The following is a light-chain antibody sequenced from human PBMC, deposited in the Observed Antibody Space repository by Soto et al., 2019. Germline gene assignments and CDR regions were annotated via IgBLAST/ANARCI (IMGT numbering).Light chain of an antibody. V-gene: IGLV1-40*01. Sequence: QTVLTQPPSVSGAPGQRVTISCTGSNSNIGAGFGVQWYQQFPRTAPRLLIYSNTNRPSGVPDRFSASKSGTSASLAITGLRADDEADYYCQSFDINVLELIFGVGTKVTVL. CDR1: NSNIGAGFG. J-gene: IGLJ2*01. CDR3: QSFDINVLELI. CDR2: SNT.